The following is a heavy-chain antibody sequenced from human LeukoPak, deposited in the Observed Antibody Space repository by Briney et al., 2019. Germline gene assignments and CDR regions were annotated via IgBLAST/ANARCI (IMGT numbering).Heavy chain of an antibody. CDR3: AKFSAISGSLGRPPNPFDY. CDR1: GFTFSSYW. CDR2: IDSYGSST. V-gene: IGHV3-74*01. Sequence: GGPLRLSCAASGFTFSSYWMHWVRQAPGKGLVWVSRIDSYGSSTSFADSVKGRFTISRDNAKNTLYLQMNSLRAEDTAVYYCAKFSAISGSLGRPPNPFDYWGQGTLVTVSS. D-gene: IGHD1-26*01. J-gene: IGHJ4*02.